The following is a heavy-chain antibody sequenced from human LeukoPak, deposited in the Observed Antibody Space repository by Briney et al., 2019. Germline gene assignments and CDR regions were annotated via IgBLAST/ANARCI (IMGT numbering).Heavy chain of an antibody. CDR2: IDPSDSYT. Sequence: GASLKISCKGSGYSFTSYWISWVRQLPGKGLEWMGRIDPSDSYTNYSPSFQGHVTISADKSISTAYLQWSSLKASDTAMYYCARHPRIYYCSGASCYSDYWGQGTLVTVSS. D-gene: IGHD2-15*01. J-gene: IGHJ4*02. V-gene: IGHV5-10-1*01. CDR3: ARHPRIYYCSGASCYSDY. CDR1: GYSFTSYW.